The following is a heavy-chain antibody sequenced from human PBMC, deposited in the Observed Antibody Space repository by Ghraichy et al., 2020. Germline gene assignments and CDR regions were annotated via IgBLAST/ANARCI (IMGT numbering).Heavy chain of an antibody. CDR2: FYQSGRP. Sequence: SETLSLTCSVSGDSMKGIGYYWGWIRQPPGKGLEWIGSFYQSGRPFDNPPLKSRLTMSVDTSKKNFSLRLSSVTAEDTAVYFCTMLTLKRGAWRGFGYMGVWGKGTAVTVSS. D-gene: IGHD3-3*01. J-gene: IGHJ6*03. V-gene: IGHV4-39*01. CDR3: TMLTLKRGAWRGFGYMGV. CDR1: GDSMKGIGYY.